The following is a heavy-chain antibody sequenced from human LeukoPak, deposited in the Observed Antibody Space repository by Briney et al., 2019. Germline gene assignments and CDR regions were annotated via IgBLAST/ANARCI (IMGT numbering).Heavy chain of an antibody. CDR1: GYAFTSYG. J-gene: IGHJ4*02. V-gene: IGHV1-18*04. CDR3: ARDRYYHSSAYYVDY. CDR2: ISPYNGNT. D-gene: IGHD3-22*01. Sequence: ASVTVSCKAFGYAFTSYGISWVRQAPGHGLEWMGWISPYNGNTNYAQKLQGRVTMTTDTSTSTAYMELRSLRSDDTAVFYCARDRYYHSSAYYVDYWGQGTLVTVSS.